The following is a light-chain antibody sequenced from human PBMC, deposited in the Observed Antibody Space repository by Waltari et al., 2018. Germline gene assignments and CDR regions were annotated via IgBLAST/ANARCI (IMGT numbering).Light chain of an antibody. CDR3: QQYDNLPLT. CDR1: QDISNY. CDR2: DAS. Sequence: DFQMTQSPSSLSASVGDRVTITCQASQDISNYLNWYQQKPGKAPKLLIYDASNWETGVPSRFSGSGSGTDFTFTISSLQPEDIATYYCQQYDNLPLTFGPGTKVNIK. V-gene: IGKV1-33*01. J-gene: IGKJ3*01.